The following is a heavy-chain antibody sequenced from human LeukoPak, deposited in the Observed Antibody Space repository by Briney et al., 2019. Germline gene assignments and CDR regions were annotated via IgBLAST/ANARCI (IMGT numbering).Heavy chain of an antibody. CDR3: AREAADSSSYYYYGMDV. V-gene: IGHV1-69*13. J-gene: IGHJ6*02. Sequence: ASVKVSCKASGGTFSSYAISWVRQAPGQGLEWMGGIIPIFGTANYAQKFQGRVTITADESTSTAYMELSSLRSEDTAVYYCAREAADSSSYYYYGMDVWGRGTTVTVSS. CDR2: IIPIFGTA. D-gene: IGHD6-13*01. CDR1: GGTFSSYA.